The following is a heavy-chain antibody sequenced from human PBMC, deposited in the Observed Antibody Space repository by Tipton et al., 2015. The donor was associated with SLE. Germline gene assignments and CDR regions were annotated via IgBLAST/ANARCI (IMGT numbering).Heavy chain of an antibody. CDR3: ATGQGSAGSYVAFDV. CDR2: IDSSDGST. J-gene: IGHJ3*01. D-gene: IGHD1-26*01. CDR1: GGTFTTDY. Sequence: QLVQSGAEVKKPGASVKVSCKASGGTFTTDYIHWVRQAPRQGPEWMGIIDSSDGSTSYAQKFHGRVTMTSDTSTSTVYMELSGLRSEDTAVYYCATGQGSAGSYVAFDVWGLGTMVSVS. V-gene: IGHV1-46*01.